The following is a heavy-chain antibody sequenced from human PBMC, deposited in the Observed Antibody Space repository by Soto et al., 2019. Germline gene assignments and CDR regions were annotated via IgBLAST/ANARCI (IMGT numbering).Heavy chain of an antibody. D-gene: IGHD3-10*01. CDR1: GFTFSNFV. V-gene: IGHV3-23*01. CDR3: AKRRGEGYFDL. CDR2: IGGTSGST. J-gene: IGHJ2*01. Sequence: EVQLLESGGGLVQPGGSLRLTCAASGFTFSNFVMGWVRRAPGKGLEWVSAIGGTSGSTYYADSVKGRLTISRDNSKNTLFLHMNSLRADDAAVYYCAKRRGEGYFDLWGRGTLVTVSS.